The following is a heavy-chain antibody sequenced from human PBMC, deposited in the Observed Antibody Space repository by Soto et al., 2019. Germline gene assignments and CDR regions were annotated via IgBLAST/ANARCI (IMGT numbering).Heavy chain of an antibody. CDR1: GFTFRTYT. Sequence: GWSLRLSCISSGFTFRTYTMTWVRQAPGKGLEWVSVIRGFSPYTFYAESVKGRFTISRDNAKNSLYLQMNSLRAEDTAVYYCARDRGYDAHDYYYNAMDVWGQGTTVTVSS. V-gene: IGHV3-21*01. CDR3: ARDRGYDAHDYYYNAMDV. J-gene: IGHJ6*02. CDR2: IRGFSPYT. D-gene: IGHD2-15*01.